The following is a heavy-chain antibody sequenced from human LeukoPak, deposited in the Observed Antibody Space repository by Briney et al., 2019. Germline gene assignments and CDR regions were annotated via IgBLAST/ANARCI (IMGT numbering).Heavy chain of an antibody. CDR2: IYPGDCDT. D-gene: IGHD2-21*01. CDR1: GYSFTNYW. V-gene: IGHV5-51*01. J-gene: IGHJ4*02. Sequence: ESRKISCKGSGYSFTNYWIGWVRQMPGKGLEWMGIIYPGDCDTTYSPSFQGQVTISADKSISTAYLQWSSLKASDTAMYYCARQEVIYHFAYWGQGTLVTVSS. CDR3: ARQEVIYHFAY.